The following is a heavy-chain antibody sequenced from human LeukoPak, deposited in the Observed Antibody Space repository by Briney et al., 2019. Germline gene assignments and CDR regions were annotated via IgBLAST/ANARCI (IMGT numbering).Heavy chain of an antibody. Sequence: GSSVKVSCKASGGTFSSYAISWVRQAPGQGLEWMGVIIPIFGTANYAQKFQGRVTITADESTSTAYMELSSLRSEDTAVYYCATGGRWLVPSYYYGMDVWGQGTTVTVSS. CDR2: IIPIFGTA. J-gene: IGHJ6*02. CDR3: ATGGRWLVPSYYYGMDV. CDR1: GGTFSSYA. V-gene: IGHV1-69*01. D-gene: IGHD6-19*01.